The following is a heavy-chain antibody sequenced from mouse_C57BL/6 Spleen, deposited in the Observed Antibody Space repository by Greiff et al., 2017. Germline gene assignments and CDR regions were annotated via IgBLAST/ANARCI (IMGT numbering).Heavy chain of an antibody. CDR3: AREGIYYDYDFAY. V-gene: IGHV1-82*01. CDR1: DYAFSSSW. D-gene: IGHD2-4*01. CDR2: IYPGDGDT. Sequence: VQLQQSGPELVKPGASVKISCKASDYAFSSSWMNWVKQRPGKGLEWIGRIYPGDGDTNYNGKFKGKATLTADKSSSTAYMQLSSLTSEDSAVYFCAREGIYYDYDFAYWGQGTLVTVSA. J-gene: IGHJ3*01.